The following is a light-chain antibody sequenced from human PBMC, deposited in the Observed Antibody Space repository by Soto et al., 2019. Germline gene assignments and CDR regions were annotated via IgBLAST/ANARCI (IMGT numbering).Light chain of an antibody. V-gene: IGKV3-11*01. Sequence: EIVLTQSPATLSLSPGERATLSCRASQSVSSYLAWYQQKPGQAPRLLIYDASNRATGIPARFSGSGSGTDLTLTISSLEPEDFAVYYCQQRSNWPGTFGQGTKVDI. CDR3: QQRSNWPGT. J-gene: IGKJ1*01. CDR2: DAS. CDR1: QSVSSY.